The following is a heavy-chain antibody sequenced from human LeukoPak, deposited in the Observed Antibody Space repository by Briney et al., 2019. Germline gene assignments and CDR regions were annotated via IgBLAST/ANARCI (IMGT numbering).Heavy chain of an antibody. CDR2: ISGSGGST. CDR3: AKDGYYYDSSGQRTYYGMDV. V-gene: IGHV3-23*01. Sequence: QSGGSLRLSCATSGFTFSNYGMTWVRQAPGKGLEWVSAISGSGGSTYYADSVKGRFTISRDNSKNTLYLQMMSLRAEDTALYYCAKDGYYYDSSGQRTYYGMDVWGQGTTVTVSS. CDR1: GFTFSNYG. D-gene: IGHD3-22*01. J-gene: IGHJ6*02.